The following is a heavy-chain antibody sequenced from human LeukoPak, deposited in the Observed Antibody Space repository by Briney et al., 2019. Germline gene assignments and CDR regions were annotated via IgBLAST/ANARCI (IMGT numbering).Heavy chain of an antibody. J-gene: IGHJ4*02. CDR2: IKRDGSQK. CDR1: GFSFSSNW. Sequence: QPGGSLRLSCAAPGFSFSSNWMGWVRQAPGKGLEWVAHIKRDGSQKYYLDSVKGRFTISRDNAKNTLYLQMNSLSAEDTAVYYCARGAAMNYWGQGTLVTVSS. V-gene: IGHV3-7*03. CDR3: ARGAAMNY. D-gene: IGHD2-2*01.